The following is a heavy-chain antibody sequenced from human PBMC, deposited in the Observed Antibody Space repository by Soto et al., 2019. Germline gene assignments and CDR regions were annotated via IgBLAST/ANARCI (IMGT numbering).Heavy chain of an antibody. Sequence: QVQLVQSGAEVKKPGSSVKVSCKASGGTLSSYAISWVRQAPGQGLEWMGGFIPIFGTADYAQKFQGRVTITAGESTSTAYMELSSLRSEEKAVYYCGGVRGEDYYYGMDVWGQGTTVTVSS. CDR1: GGTLSSYA. V-gene: IGHV1-69*12. CDR2: FIPIFGTA. J-gene: IGHJ6*02. D-gene: IGHD3-10*01. CDR3: GGVRGEDYYYGMDV.